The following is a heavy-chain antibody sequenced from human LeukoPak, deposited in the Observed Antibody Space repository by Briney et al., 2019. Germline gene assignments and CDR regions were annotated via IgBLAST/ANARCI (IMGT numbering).Heavy chain of an antibody. CDR3: AATENYYDSSGYYYLDY. CDR1: GYSFTSYW. J-gene: IGHJ4*02. Sequence: GESLKISCKGSGYSFTSYWIGWVRQMPGKGLEWMGIIYPGDSDTRYSPSFQGQVTISADKSISTAYLQWSSLKASDTAMYYCAATENYYDSSGYYYLDYWGQGTLVTVSS. V-gene: IGHV5-51*01. D-gene: IGHD3-22*01. CDR2: IYPGDSDT.